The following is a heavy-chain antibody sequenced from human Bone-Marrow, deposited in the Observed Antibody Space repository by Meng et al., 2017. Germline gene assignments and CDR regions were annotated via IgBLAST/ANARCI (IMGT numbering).Heavy chain of an antibody. V-gene: IGHV3-43*01. D-gene: IGHD3/OR15-3a*01. CDR2: ISWDGGST. CDR3: ARDRRSSDLPDY. Sequence: EVQLVESGGVVVEPGGSLRLSCAASGFTFDDYTMHWVRQAPGKGLEWVSLISWDGGSTYYADSVKGRFTISRDNAKNTLYLQMNSLRAEDTAVYYCARDRRSSDLPDYWGQGTLVTVSS. J-gene: IGHJ4*02. CDR1: GFTFDDYT.